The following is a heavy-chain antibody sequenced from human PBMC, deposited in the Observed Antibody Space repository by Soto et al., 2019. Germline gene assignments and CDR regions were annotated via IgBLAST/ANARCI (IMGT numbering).Heavy chain of an antibody. CDR2: ISYDGSNK. CDR3: ARAPSYSQPLFDY. J-gene: IGHJ4*02. CDR1: GFTFSSYA. Sequence: LRLSCAASGFTFSSYAMHWVRQAPGKGLEWVAVISYDGSNKYYADSVKGRFTISRDNSKNTLYLQMNSLRAEDTAVYYCARAPSYSQPLFDYWGQGTLVTVS. D-gene: IGHD6-13*01. V-gene: IGHV3-30-3*01.